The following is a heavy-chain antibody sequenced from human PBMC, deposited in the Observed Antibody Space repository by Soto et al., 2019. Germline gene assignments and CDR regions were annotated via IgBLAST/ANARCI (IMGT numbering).Heavy chain of an antibody. V-gene: IGHV3-23*01. J-gene: IGHJ6*02. CDR2: IGESGTPT. CDR1: GFTFSSYA. D-gene: IGHD2-2*01. Sequence: EVPLLESGGGLVQPGGSLRLSCAASGFTFSSYAMKWVRQAPGKGLEWVSLIGESGTPTYYADSVKGRFTISRDNSGNTLFLEMYSLRAEDTAGYYCARFIPGVRYYGMDVWGQGTTVTVSS. CDR3: ARFIPGVRYYGMDV.